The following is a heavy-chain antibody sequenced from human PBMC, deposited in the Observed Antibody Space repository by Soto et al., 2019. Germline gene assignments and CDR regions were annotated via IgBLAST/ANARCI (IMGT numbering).Heavy chain of an antibody. CDR3: ARNDGEWTQIDY. CDR1: GFTFSSYA. Sequence: QVQLVESGGGVVQPGRSLRLSCAASGFTFSSYAMHWVRQAPGKGLEWVAVISYDGSNKYYADSVTGRFTISRDNSKNTLYLQMNSLRAEDTAVYYCARNDGEWTQIDYWGQGTLVTVSS. D-gene: IGHD2-8*01. J-gene: IGHJ4*02. V-gene: IGHV3-30-3*01. CDR2: ISYDGSNK.